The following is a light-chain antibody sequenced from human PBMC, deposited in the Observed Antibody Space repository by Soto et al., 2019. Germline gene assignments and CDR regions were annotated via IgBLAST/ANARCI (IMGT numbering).Light chain of an antibody. J-gene: IGLJ2*01. CDR2: EVC. CDR3: SSYTSSSPHVV. V-gene: IGLV2-14*01. CDR1: SSDVGGYNY. Sequence: QSALTQPASVSGSPGQSISISCTGTSSDVGGYNYVSWYQQHPGKAPKLMIYEVCNRPSGVSNRFSGSKSGNTASLTISGLQAEDEADFYCSSYTSSSPHVVFGGGTKLTVL.